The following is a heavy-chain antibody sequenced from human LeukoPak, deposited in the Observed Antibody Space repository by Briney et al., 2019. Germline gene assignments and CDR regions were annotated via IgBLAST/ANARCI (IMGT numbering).Heavy chain of an antibody. D-gene: IGHD6-19*01. Sequence: GGTLRLSCAASGFTFSTYALIWVSQAPGKGLEWVSTISDSGDTTHYADSVKGRFTISRDNSKNRLYLQMNSLRVEDTALYYCAKDREAAVAGYFDYWGQGTLVTVPS. CDR2: ISDSGDTT. CDR3: AKDREAAVAGYFDY. V-gene: IGHV3-23*01. CDR1: GFTFSTYA. J-gene: IGHJ4*02.